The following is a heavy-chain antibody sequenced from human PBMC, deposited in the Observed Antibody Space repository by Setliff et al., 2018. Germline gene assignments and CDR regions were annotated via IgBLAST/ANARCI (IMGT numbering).Heavy chain of an antibody. CDR3: TVYNTGSSKDHY. CDR1: GGSISSSSYY. V-gene: IGHV4-39*01. Sequence: SETLSLTCTVSGGSISSSSYYWGWIRQPPGKGLEYIGSIYYSGSTYYNPSLKSRVTISVDTSKNQFSLKLTSVTAADTAVYYCTVYNTGSSKDHYWGQGTPVTVSS. CDR2: IYYSGST. J-gene: IGHJ4*02. D-gene: IGHD2-8*02.